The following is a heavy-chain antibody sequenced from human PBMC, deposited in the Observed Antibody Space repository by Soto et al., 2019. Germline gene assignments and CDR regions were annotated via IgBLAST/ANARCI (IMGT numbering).Heavy chain of an antibody. D-gene: IGHD6-13*01. CDR2: ISSSSSYI. CDR1: GFTFSSYS. J-gene: IGHJ4*02. CDR3: ARDPGSSSWYPFDD. Sequence: GGSLRLSCAASGFTFSSYSMNWVRQAPGKGLEWVSSISSSSSYIYYADSVKGRFTISRDNAKNSLYLQMNSLRAEDTAVYYCARDPGSSSWYPFDDWGQGTLVTVSS. V-gene: IGHV3-21*01.